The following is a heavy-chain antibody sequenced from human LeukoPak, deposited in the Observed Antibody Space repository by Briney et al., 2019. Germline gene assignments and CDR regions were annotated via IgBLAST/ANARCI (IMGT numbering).Heavy chain of an antibody. CDR3: AKDCGLGGDRDS. D-gene: IGHD2-21*01. Sequence: PGGSLRLSCAASGFTFSDYYMSWIRQAPGKGLEWVSYISRGGSTTYYADSVKGRFTISRDNAKNTLYLQMNSLRAEDTAVYYCAKDCGLGGDRDSWGQGTLVTVSS. CDR2: ISRGGSTT. J-gene: IGHJ4*02. CDR1: GFTFSDYY. V-gene: IGHV3-11*04.